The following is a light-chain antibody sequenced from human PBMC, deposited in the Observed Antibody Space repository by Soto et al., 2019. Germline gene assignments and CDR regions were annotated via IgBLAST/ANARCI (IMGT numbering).Light chain of an antibody. CDR3: QSYDSSSVV. CDR1: SGSIASNY. Sequence: NFMLTQPHSVSESPGKTVTISCTRSSGSIASNYVQWYQQRPGSAPTTVIYEHNQRPSGVPDRFSGSIDSSSNSASLTISGLKTEDEADYYCQSYDSSSVVFGGGTQLTVL. V-gene: IGLV6-57*04. CDR2: EHN. J-gene: IGLJ2*01.